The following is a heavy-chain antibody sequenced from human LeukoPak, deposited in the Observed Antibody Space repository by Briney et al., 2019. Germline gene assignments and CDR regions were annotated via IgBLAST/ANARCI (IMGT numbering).Heavy chain of an antibody. Sequence: GASVKVSCKASGVSFSGSAISWVRQAPGQGLEWMGRIIPSLGIPKYAQKFQDRVTITADKSTDTAYMELSSLRSEDTAVYYCARAPGGFDIWGQGTMVTVSS. J-gene: IGHJ3*02. D-gene: IGHD1-1*01. CDR3: ARAPGGFDI. V-gene: IGHV1-69*04. CDR1: GVSFSGSA. CDR2: IIPSLGIP.